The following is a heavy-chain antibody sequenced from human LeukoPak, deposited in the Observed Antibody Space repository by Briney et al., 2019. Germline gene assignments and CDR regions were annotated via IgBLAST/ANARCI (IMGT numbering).Heavy chain of an antibody. CDR1: GFAFSDYN. CDR3: ARPTSSGWYSH. D-gene: IGHD6-19*01. J-gene: IGHJ3*01. CDR2: ITCSSSTI. V-gene: IGHV3-48*01. Sequence: GGALRLSCSASGFAFSDYNMNWLRQAPGKGLEGVSYITCSSSTIFYTDSVKGRFTISIDNAKNSLYLKMNSLRAEDTAVYYCARPTSSGWYSHWGQGTMVTVSS.